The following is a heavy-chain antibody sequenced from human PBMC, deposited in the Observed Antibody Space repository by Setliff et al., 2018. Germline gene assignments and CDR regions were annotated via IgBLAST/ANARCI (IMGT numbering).Heavy chain of an antibody. CDR2: ISPHNGKT. CDR1: GYIFTDYG. Sequence: ASVKVSCKASGYIFTDYGVSWVRQAPGQGLEWVGWISPHNGKTNYPQKFLGRVTVTTDTSTGTAYMELGSLTSDDTAIYYCVRLVRYCSKTACQRISGEEVWGQGTLVTVSS. CDR3: VRLVRYCSKTACQRISGEEV. J-gene: IGHJ4*02. V-gene: IGHV1-18*01. D-gene: IGHD3-10*01.